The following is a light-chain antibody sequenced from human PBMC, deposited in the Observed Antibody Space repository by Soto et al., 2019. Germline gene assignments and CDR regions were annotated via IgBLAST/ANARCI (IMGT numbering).Light chain of an antibody. Sequence: QSVLPQPPSASGTPGQRVTISCSGSSSNIGSNYVFWYQHLPGTAPKLLIYRNNQRPSGVPDRFSGSKSGTSASLAISGLRSEDETDYYCAAWDDSLSGVVFGGGTKLTV. CDR3: AAWDDSLSGVV. V-gene: IGLV1-47*01. CDR1: SSNIGSNY. CDR2: RNN. J-gene: IGLJ2*01.